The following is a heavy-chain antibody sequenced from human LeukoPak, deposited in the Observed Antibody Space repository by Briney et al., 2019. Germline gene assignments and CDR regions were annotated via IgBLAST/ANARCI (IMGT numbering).Heavy chain of an antibody. CDR1: GFTFSTYE. CDR3: ARETAHCGGDCFDY. Sequence: PGGSLRLSCAASGFTFSTYEFNWVRQAPGKGLEWVAYIGVGDNAIYYADSVRGRFTASRDNAQNSLYLEMHSLRGEDTALYYCARETAHCGGDCFDYWGQGTLVTVSS. J-gene: IGHJ4*02. V-gene: IGHV3-48*03. CDR2: IGVGDNAI. D-gene: IGHD2-21*01.